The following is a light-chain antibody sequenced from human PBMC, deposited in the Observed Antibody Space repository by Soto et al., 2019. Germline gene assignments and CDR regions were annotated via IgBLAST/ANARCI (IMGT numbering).Light chain of an antibody. Sequence: DIQMTQSPATLSASVGDRVTITCRASQSISSWLAWYQEKPGRAPKLLIYDASTLESGVPSRFSGSGSGTEFTLTISSLQPDDFATYYCQQYSSHDLLTVGGGTKVDIK. CDR1: QSISSW. CDR2: DAS. V-gene: IGKV1-5*01. CDR3: QQYSSHDLLT. J-gene: IGKJ4*01.